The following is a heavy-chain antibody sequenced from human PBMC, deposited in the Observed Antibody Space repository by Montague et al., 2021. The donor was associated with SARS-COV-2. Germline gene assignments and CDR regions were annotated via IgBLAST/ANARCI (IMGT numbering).Heavy chain of an antibody. D-gene: IGHD5-18*01. CDR2: ISYNGRNK. V-gene: IGHV3-30*03. J-gene: IGHJ4*02. CDR1: GFTFSSYA. CDR3: AREPKPVGYSYGYAFFDY. Sequence: SLRLSCAASGFTFSSYALHWVRQAPGKGPEWVAVISYNGRNKQFXDSVKGRATISRDNSKNTLYLQVDSLRNDDTAVYYCAREPKPVGYSYGYAFFDYWGQGTLATVSS.